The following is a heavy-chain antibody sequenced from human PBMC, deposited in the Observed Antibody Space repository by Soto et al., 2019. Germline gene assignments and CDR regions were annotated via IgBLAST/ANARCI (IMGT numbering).Heavy chain of an antibody. CDR3: AREFAY. CDR2: IYNSGST. J-gene: IGHJ4*02. Sequence: SSETLSLTCTVSGGSVSSGDYYWGWIRQPPGKGLEWIGLIYNSGSTNYNPSLKSRVTISLDTSKTQFSLKLTSVTAADTAVYYCAREFAYWGQGILVTVSS. V-gene: IGHV4-61*08. CDR1: GGSVSSGDYY.